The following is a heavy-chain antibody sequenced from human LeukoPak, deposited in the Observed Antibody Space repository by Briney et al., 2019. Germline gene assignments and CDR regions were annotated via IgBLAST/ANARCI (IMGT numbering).Heavy chain of an antibody. J-gene: IGHJ3*02. V-gene: IGHV4-59*01. CDR1: GGSIRSYY. Sequence: SETLSLSCTVSGGSIRSYYSSWIRQPPGQGLEWIAYIDYSGSTNYNPSLKSRLTISVDASKNQFSLKLSSVTAADTAVYYCARDRRRELLHALDIWGQGTMVTVSS. D-gene: IGHD1-26*01. CDR2: IDYSGST. CDR3: ARDRRRELLHALDI.